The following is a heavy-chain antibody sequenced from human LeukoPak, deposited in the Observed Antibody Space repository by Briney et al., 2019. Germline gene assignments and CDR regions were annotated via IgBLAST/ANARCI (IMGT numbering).Heavy chain of an antibody. CDR3: ARGSWCSSTSCYFDY. J-gene: IGHJ4*02. D-gene: IGHD2-2*01. CDR2: ISSSSSYI. Sequence: GGSLRLSCAASGFTFSSYSMNWVRQAPGKGLEWVSSISSSSSYIYYADSVKGRFTISRDNAKNSLYLQMNGLRAEDTAVYYCARGSWCSSTSCYFDYWGQGTLVTVSS. CDR1: GFTFSSYS. V-gene: IGHV3-21*01.